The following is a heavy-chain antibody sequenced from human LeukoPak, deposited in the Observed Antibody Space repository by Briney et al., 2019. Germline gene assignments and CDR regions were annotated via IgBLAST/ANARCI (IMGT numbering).Heavy chain of an antibody. D-gene: IGHD1-14*01. Sequence: GGSLRLSCADSGFQFSTSWMTWVRQAPGKGLEWVANIKPDGSAKNYVGFVQGRFTISRDNPGNSVYLQMRSLRADYTALYFCARDVAYNAFDYWGQGTLVTVSS. CDR3: ARDVAYNAFDY. CDR2: IKPDGSAK. J-gene: IGHJ4*02. CDR1: GFQFSTSW. V-gene: IGHV3-7*01.